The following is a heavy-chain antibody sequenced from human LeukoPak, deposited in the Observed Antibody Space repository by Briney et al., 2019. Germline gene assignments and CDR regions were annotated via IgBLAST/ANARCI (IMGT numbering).Heavy chain of an antibody. CDR3: ARHGRSCFDF. CDR1: GFTFSSRW. CDR2: INEDGRDK. Sequence: PGGSLRLSCVASGFTFSSRWMGWVRQAPGKGLEWVANINEDGRDKYYVHSVTGRFTISRDNAKNSLFLQMNNLRVEDTALYYCARHGRSCFDFWGQGLLVTVSA. D-gene: IGHD4-17*01. J-gene: IGHJ4*02. V-gene: IGHV3-7*03.